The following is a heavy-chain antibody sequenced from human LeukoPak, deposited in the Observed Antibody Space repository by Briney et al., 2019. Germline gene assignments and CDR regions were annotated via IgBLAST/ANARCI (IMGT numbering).Heavy chain of an antibody. CDR2: ISYDGSNK. J-gene: IGHJ6*04. D-gene: IGHD2-2*01. V-gene: IGHV3-30*04. Sequence: GGSLRLSCAASGSTFSSYAMHWVRQAPGKGLEWVAVISYDGSNKYYADSVKGRFTISRDNSKNTLYLQMNSLRAEDTAVYYCAREMCSSTSCRNYYYYYGMDVWGKGTTVTVSS. CDR3: AREMCSSTSCRNYYYYYGMDV. CDR1: GSTFSSYA.